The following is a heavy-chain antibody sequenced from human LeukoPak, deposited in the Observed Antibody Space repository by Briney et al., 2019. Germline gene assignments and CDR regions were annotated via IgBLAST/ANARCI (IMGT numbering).Heavy chain of an antibody. Sequence: GGSLRLSCSASGFTFSSYAMHWVRQAPGKGLEYVSAISSSGDSTYYADSVKGRFTISRDNSKKTMYLQMSSVRPEDAAVYHCVRDGMAVAGTAPLDYWGQGTLVTVSS. D-gene: IGHD6-19*01. V-gene: IGHV3-64D*09. CDR2: ISSSGDST. J-gene: IGHJ4*02. CDR1: GFTFSSYA. CDR3: VRDGMAVAGTAPLDY.